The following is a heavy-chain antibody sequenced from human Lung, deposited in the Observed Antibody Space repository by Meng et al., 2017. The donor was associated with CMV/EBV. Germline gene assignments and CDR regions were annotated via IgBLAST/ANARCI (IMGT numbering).Heavy chain of an antibody. CDR1: GYTLTELS. J-gene: IGHJ4*02. D-gene: IGHD3-22*01. V-gene: IGHV1-24*01. Sequence: SVXVSXXVSGYTLTELSRHWVRQAPGKGLEWMGGFDPEDGETIYAQHFQGRVTMTEDTSTDTAYMELSSLTSEDTAVYYCATGHYDSRGYYSRTLSYWGQRTLVTVSS. CDR3: ATGHYDSRGYYSRTLSY. CDR2: FDPEDGET.